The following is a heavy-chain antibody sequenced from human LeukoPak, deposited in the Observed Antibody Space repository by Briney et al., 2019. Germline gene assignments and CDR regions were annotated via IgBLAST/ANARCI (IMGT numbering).Heavy chain of an antibody. V-gene: IGHV3-64*01. J-gene: IGHJ4*02. CDR1: GFTFSVSV. CDR3: ARDLSGGGLDY. CDR2: ISSNGGST. Sequence: PGGSLRLSCAASGFTFSVSVMHWVRQAPGKGLEYVSFISSNGGSTSYANSVKGRFTISRDNSKNTLSLQMGSLRAEDMAVYYCARDLSGGGLDYWGQGTLVTVSS. D-gene: IGHD3-10*01.